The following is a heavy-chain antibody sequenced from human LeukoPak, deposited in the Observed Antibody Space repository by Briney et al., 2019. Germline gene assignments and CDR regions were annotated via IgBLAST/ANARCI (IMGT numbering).Heavy chain of an antibody. CDR1: GFTFSSYG. V-gene: IGHV3-30*18. Sequence: GGSLRLSCAASGFTFSSYGMHWVRQAPGKGLEWVAVISYDGSNKYYADSVKGRFTISRDNSKNTLYLQMNSLRAEDTAVYYCAKGHSSSWTIFDYWGQGTLVTVSS. CDR3: AKGHSSSWTIFDY. CDR2: ISYDGSNK. D-gene: IGHD6-13*01. J-gene: IGHJ4*02.